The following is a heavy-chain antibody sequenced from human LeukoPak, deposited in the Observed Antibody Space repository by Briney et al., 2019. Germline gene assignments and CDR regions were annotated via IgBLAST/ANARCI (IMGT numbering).Heavy chain of an antibody. V-gene: IGHV1-46*01. CDR3: ARDPKLPDY. CDR2: FNPSGDST. Sequence: ASVKVSCKASGYMFTRYNIHWVRQAPGQGLEWLGIFNPSGDSTSYAQKFQGRVTMTRDTSTSTVYMELSSLRSDDTAVYYCARDPKLPDYWGQGTLVTVSS. J-gene: IGHJ4*02. D-gene: IGHD1-26*01. CDR1: GYMFTRYN.